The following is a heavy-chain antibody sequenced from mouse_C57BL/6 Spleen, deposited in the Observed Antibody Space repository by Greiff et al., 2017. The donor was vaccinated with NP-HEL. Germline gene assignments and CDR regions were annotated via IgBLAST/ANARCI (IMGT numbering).Heavy chain of an antibody. Sequence: QVQLQQSGPELVKPGASVKISCKASGYAFSSSWMNWVKQRPGTGLEWIGRIYPGDGDTNYNGKFKGKATLTADKSSSTAYMQLSSLTSEDSAVYFCASRGLREDYYAMDYWGQGTSVTVSS. V-gene: IGHV1-82*01. CDR3: ASRGLREDYYAMDY. CDR2: IYPGDGDT. J-gene: IGHJ4*01. D-gene: IGHD1-1*01. CDR1: GYAFSSSW.